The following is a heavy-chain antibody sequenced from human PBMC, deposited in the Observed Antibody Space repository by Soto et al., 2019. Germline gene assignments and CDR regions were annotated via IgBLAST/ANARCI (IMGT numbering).Heavy chain of an antibody. J-gene: IGHJ5*02. CDR2: IDHSWST. CDR3: ARPLSNTWSNTTFDP. Sequence: PSETLSLTCTVSGGSISSGGYYWSWVRQYPAKGLEWIGKIDHSWSTHLNPSLRGRPTISVDTSKNQFSLKLSSVTAADTAGYYCARPLSNTWSNTTFDPWGQGTLVTVSS. V-gene: IGHV4-31*03. CDR1: GGSISSGGYY. D-gene: IGHD3-3*02.